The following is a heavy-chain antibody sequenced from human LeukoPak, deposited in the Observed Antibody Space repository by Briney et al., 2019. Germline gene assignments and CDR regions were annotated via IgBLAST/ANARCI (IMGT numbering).Heavy chain of an antibody. V-gene: IGHV3-21*01. Sequence: GGSLRLSCAASGFTFSSYSINWVRQAPGKGLEWVSSISSSSSYIYYADSVKGRFTISRDNAKNALHLQMNSLRLEDTAVYYCARDPPTGDLAWYFDLWGRGTLVTVSS. CDR1: GFTFSSYS. CDR2: ISSSSSYI. CDR3: ARDPPTGDLAWYFDL. D-gene: IGHD3-3*02. J-gene: IGHJ2*01.